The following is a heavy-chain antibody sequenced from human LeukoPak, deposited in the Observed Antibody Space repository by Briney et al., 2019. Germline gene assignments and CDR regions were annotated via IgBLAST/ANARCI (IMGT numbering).Heavy chain of an antibody. CDR3: ATDGAGFDT. CDR2: IKQDGSEK. Sequence: PGGSLRLSCAASGFTFSSYWMSWVRQAPGKGLEWVANIKQDGSEKYYVDSVKGRFTTSRDNAKKSLYLEMNNLRAEDTAVYYCATDGAGFDTWGQGVLVTVSS. J-gene: IGHJ5*02. V-gene: IGHV3-7*03. CDR1: GFTFSSYW.